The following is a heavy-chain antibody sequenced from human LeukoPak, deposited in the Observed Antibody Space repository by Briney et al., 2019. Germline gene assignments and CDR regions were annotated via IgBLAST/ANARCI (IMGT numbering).Heavy chain of an antibody. V-gene: IGHV1-46*01. CDR2: INPSGGST. J-gene: IGHJ6*03. D-gene: IGHD3-3*01. CDR3: ARAIFGVVPSRLYYYYYYMDV. CDR1: GYTFTSYY. Sequence: ASVKVSCKASGYTFTSYYMHWVRQAPGQGLEWMGIINPSGGSTSYAQKFQGRVTMTRDTSTSTVYMELSSLRSEDTAVYYCARAIFGVVPSRLYYYYYYMDVWGKGTTVTVSS.